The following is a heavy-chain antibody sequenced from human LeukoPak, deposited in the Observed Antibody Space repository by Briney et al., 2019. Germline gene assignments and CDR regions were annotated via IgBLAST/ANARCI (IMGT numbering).Heavy chain of an antibody. D-gene: IGHD4-23*01. CDR1: GFTFSSYS. Sequence: TGGSLRLSCAASGFTFSSYSMNWVRQAPGKGLEWVSSISSSSSYIYYADSVKGRFTISRDNAKNSLYQQMNSLRAEDTAVYYCARGRTPIGDYWGQGSLVTVSS. CDR3: ARGRTPIGDY. V-gene: IGHV3-21*01. J-gene: IGHJ4*02. CDR2: ISSSSSYI.